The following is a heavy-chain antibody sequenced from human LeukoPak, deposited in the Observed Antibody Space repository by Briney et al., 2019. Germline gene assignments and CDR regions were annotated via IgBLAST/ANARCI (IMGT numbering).Heavy chain of an antibody. J-gene: IGHJ6*02. CDR2: IYSSGNT. V-gene: IGHV4-31*03. Sequence: SDTLSLTCTLSGDSINSGGYCWNWFRQLPGKGLEWIGYIYSSGNTFYNPSLKSRVVISVDTSKNQFSLRLSAVTAADTALYYCAGSEAPITPPPYGMGVWGQGTKVTVSS. D-gene: IGHD3-10*01. CDR1: GDSINSGGYC. CDR3: AGSEAPITPPPYGMGV.